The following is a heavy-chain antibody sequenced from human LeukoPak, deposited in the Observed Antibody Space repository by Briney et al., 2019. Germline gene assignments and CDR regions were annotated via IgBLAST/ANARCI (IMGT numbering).Heavy chain of an antibody. D-gene: IGHD3-10*01. CDR3: ARVEILWFGELPKPIDY. CDR1: GFTFSSYW. V-gene: IGHV3-7*01. Sequence: GGSLRLSCAASGFTFSSYWMSWVRQAPGKGLEWVANIKQDGSEKYYVDSVKGRFTISRDNAKNSLYLQMNSLRAEDTAVYYCARVEILWFGELPKPIDYWGQGTLVTVSA. J-gene: IGHJ4*02. CDR2: IKQDGSEK.